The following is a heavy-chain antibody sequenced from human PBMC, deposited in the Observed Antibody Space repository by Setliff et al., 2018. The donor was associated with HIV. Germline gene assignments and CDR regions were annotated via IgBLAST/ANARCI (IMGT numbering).Heavy chain of an antibody. CDR1: GFTFGDYG. V-gene: IGHV3-49*04. Sequence: LSCTTSGFTFGDYGMSWVRQAPGKGLEWVGFIRSKAYGGTTECAASVKGRFTISRDDSKRIAYLQMNSLKSEDTAVYFCTRDRLGIFRFLDSWGQGTLVTVSS. CDR2: IRSKAYGGTT. J-gene: IGHJ4*02. CDR3: TRDRLGIFRFLDS. D-gene: IGHD7-27*01.